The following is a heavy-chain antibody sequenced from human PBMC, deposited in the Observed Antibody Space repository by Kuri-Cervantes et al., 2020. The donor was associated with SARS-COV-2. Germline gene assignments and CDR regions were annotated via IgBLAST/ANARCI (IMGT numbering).Heavy chain of an antibody. CDR2: IYYSGST. J-gene: IGHJ6*02. CDR1: GGSISSSSYY. CDR3: ARDEILTGYYRYYYYGMDV. D-gene: IGHD3-9*01. Sequence: GSLRLSCTVSGGSISSSSYYWGWIRQPPGKGLEWIGSIYYSGSTYYNPSLKSRVTISVDTSKNQFSLQLNSVTPEDTAVYYCARDEILTGYYRYYYYGMDVWGQGTTVTVSS. V-gene: IGHV4-39*02.